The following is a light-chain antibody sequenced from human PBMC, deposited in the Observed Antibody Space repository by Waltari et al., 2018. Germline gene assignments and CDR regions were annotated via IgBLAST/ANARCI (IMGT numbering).Light chain of an antibody. CDR1: QGISSY. CDR3: QQLNSYPHT. CDR2: AAS. Sequence: DIQLTQSPSFLSASVGDRVTITCRASQGISSYLAWYQQKPGKAPKLLIYAASTLQTAVPSRFSGSGSETEFTLTISSLQTEDFATYYCQQLNSYPHTFGQGTKLEIK. J-gene: IGKJ2*01. V-gene: IGKV1-9*01.